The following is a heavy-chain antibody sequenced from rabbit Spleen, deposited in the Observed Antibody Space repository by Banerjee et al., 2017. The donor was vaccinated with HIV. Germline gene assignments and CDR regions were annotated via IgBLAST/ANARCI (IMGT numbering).Heavy chain of an antibody. CDR1: GFSFSSSYY. CDR2: IYADRSGST. Sequence: QEQLEESGGDLVKPEGSLTLSCSASGFSFSSSYYMCWVRPAPGKGLECIACIYADRSGSTYYSSWAKGRFTISKTASTTVTLQMTSLTAADTATYFCARDMGVAAGYYFNLWGPGTLVTVS. V-gene: IGHV1S45*01. CDR3: ARDMGVAAGYYFNL. J-gene: IGHJ4*01. D-gene: IGHD4-1*01.